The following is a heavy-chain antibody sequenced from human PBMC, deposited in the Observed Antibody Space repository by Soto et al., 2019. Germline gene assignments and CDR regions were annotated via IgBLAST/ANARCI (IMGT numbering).Heavy chain of an antibody. Sequence: GGSLRLSCTASGFNTRFYSMSWVRQTPGKGLEWVAALSRSGGATYYADSVKGRFTISRDNSKNTMYLQMNSLRAEEKAVYYCAKDWTAMGSKTTGFFDQWGQATMVTVS. D-gene: IGHD5-18*01. V-gene: IGHV3-23*01. CDR2: LSRSGGAT. CDR3: AKDWTAMGSKTTGFFDQ. J-gene: IGHJ4*02. CDR1: GFNTRFYS.